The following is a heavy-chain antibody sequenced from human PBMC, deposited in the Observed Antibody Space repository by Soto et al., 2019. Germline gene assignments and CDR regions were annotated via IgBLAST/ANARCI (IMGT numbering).Heavy chain of an antibody. V-gene: IGHV3-33*01. CDR2: IWYDGSNK. CDR1: GFTFSSYG. J-gene: IGHJ6*02. Sequence: LRLSCAASGFTFSSYGMHWVRQAPGKGLEWVAVIWYDGSNKYYADSVKGRFTISRDNSKNTLYLQMNSLRAEDTAVYYCARDWNYYDSSGYWIYYYGMDVWGQGTTVTVSS. CDR3: ARDWNYYDSSGYWIYYYGMDV. D-gene: IGHD3-22*01.